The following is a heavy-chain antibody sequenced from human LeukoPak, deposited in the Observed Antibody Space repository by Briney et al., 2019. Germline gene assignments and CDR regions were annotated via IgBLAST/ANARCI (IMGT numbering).Heavy chain of an antibody. J-gene: IGHJ3*02. V-gene: IGHV4-30-2*01. CDR1: GGSINGSGYA. CDR3: VRGYGAFDI. CDR2: IYPSGST. D-gene: IGHD1-14*01. Sequence: SETLSRNCAGSGGSINGSGYARNWIRQPPGWGLEWIGYIYPSGSTYYNPSLKTRVTISVDRSKNQSSLKLSSVTAADTAVYYCVRGYGAFDIWGQGTMVTVSS.